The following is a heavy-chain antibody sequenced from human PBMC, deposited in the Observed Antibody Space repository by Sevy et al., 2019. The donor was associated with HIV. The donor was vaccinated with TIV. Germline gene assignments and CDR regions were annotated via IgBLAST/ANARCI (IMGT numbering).Heavy chain of an antibody. J-gene: IGHJ4*02. D-gene: IGHD2-15*01. CDR3: ARGNPVYCVGGSCYRPLDY. V-gene: IGHV3-11*01. CDR1: GFTFNDYY. CDR2: ITTDGTPI. Sequence: GGSLRLSCVVSGFTFNDYYMSWIRQAPGEGLEWVSHITTDGTPISYADSVKGRFTISRDNAKNSLYLQMNSLRAEDTAVYYCARGNPVYCVGGSCYRPLDYWGRGTLVTVSS.